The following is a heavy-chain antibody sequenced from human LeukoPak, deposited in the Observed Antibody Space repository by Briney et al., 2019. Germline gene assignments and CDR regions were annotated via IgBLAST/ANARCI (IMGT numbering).Heavy chain of an antibody. CDR2: ISGSGGST. J-gene: IGHJ4*02. D-gene: IGHD3-3*01. V-gene: IGHV3-23*01. CDR1: GFTFSSCA. CDR3: AKDSYYDFWSGYAPLDY. Sequence: GGSLRLSCAASGFTFSSCAMSWVRQAPGKGLERVSAISGSGGSTYYADSVKGQFTISRDNSKNTLYLQMNSLRAEDTAVYYCAKDSYYDFWSGYAPLDYWGQGTLVTVSS.